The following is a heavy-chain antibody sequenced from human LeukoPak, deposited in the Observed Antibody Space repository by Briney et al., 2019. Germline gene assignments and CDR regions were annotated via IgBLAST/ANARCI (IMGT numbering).Heavy chain of an antibody. J-gene: IGHJ5*02. CDR3: ARGIQLWSGNWFDP. V-gene: IGHV1-69*05. CDR2: IIPIFGTA. Sequence: SVQVSCKASGGTFSSYAISWVRQAPGQGLEWMGRIIPIFGTANYAQKFQGRVTITTDESTSTAYMELSSLRSEDTAVYYCARGIQLWSGNWFDPWGQGTLVTVSS. CDR1: GGTFSSYA. D-gene: IGHD5-18*01.